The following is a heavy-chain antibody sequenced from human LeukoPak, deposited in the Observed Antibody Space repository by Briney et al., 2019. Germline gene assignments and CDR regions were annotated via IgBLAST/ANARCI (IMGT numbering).Heavy chain of an antibody. CDR1: GGSVSSSSYY. V-gene: IGHV4-39*07. CDR2: IYYSGST. Sequence: SETLSLTCTVSGGSVSSSSYYWGWIRQPPGKGLEWLGSIYYSGSTNYNPSLRIQVTISVDTSKNQFSLKLSSVTAADPAMYYCANIAATTLDYWGQGTLVTVSS. D-gene: IGHD6-13*01. CDR3: ANIAATTLDY. J-gene: IGHJ4*02.